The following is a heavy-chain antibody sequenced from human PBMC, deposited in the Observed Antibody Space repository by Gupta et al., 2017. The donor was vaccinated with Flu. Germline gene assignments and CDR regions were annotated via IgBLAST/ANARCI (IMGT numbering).Heavy chain of an antibody. CDR3: TRLNFYDGSGYYNDF. CDR2: SKNRSTSYAT. Sequence: EVQLVESGGGLVQPGGALRLPCLVSGFTLSGHHLDWVRQGPGKGLEWGGHSKNRSTSYATVYAASVEGRFTFSRDDSKKSVNLKKNSLKTADTAVYYCTRLNFYDGSGYYNDFWGQGTLVAVSS. J-gene: IGHJ4*02. D-gene: IGHD3-22*01. CDR1: GFTLSGHH. V-gene: IGHV3-72*01.